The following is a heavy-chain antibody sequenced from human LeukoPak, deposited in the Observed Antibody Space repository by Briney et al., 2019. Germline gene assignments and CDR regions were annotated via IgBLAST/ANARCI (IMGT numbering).Heavy chain of an antibody. Sequence: SQRLSPTCPLATGSISSYYCSCIRHPAGKWLEWIGRIYTIAGTNYNPSLKRRVTMSVDTSKNQFSLKLSSVTAADTAVYYCARDSPRDYYDSSGYYYYAFDIWGQGTMVTVSS. J-gene: IGHJ3*02. CDR2: IYTIAGT. CDR3: ARDSPRDYYDSSGYYYYAFDI. CDR1: TGSISSYY. V-gene: IGHV4-4*07. D-gene: IGHD3-22*01.